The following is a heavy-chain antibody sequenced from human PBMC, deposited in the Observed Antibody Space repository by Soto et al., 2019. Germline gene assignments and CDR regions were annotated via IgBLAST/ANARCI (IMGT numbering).Heavy chain of an antibody. D-gene: IGHD2-15*01. J-gene: IGHJ4*02. CDR1: GGSISPFY. CDR2: LYYSGNT. V-gene: IGHV4-59*01. Sequence: QVQLQESGPGVVKPSETLSLTCTVSGGSISPFYWSWVRQPPGKGLELIGYLYYSGNTNYNPSLTSRVTISVDASKNQVSLRLTSVTAADTAVYYCARVGGVAARTFDYWGQGTVVTVSS. CDR3: ARVGGVAARTFDY.